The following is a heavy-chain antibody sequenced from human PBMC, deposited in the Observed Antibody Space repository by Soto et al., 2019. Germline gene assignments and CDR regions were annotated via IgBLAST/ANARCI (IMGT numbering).Heavy chain of an antibody. Sequence: SETNSVPWIVAEGNISSLVYHRGSIRQPPGRGLEWMANIYYSGSAYYNPSLKSRVTISVDTSKNQFSLKLSSVTAADTAVYYCAREGYDSRNYYYYGMDVWGQGTTVTSP. CDR2: IYYSGSA. J-gene: IGHJ6*02. D-gene: IGHD3-22*01. CDR1: EGNISSLVYH. CDR3: AREGYDSRNYYYYGMDV. V-gene: IGHV4-39*07.